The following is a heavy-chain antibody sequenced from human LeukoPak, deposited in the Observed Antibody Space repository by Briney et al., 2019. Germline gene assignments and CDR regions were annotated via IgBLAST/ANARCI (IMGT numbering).Heavy chain of an antibody. CDR1: GGSISSGGHY. CDR2: IYYSGST. CDR3: ARDLSASIAPL. J-gene: IGHJ4*02. D-gene: IGHD6-6*01. Sequence: SQTLSLTCTVSGGSISSGGHYWSWIRQHPGKGLEWIGYIYYSGSTYYNPSLKSRVTISVDTSKNQFSLKLSSVTAADTAVYYCARDLSASIAPLWGQGTLVTVSS. V-gene: IGHV4-31*03.